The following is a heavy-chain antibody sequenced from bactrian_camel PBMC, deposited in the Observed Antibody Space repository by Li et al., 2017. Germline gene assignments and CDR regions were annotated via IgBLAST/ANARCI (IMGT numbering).Heavy chain of an antibody. V-gene: IGHV3S10*01. CDR2: IGSDGST. J-gene: IGHJ4*01. D-gene: IGHD4*01. CDR1: GFTFSSYA. Sequence: VQLVESGGGLVQPGGSLRLSCAASGFTFSSYAMRWVRQAPGKEREGVAVIGSDGSTDYADSVKGRFSVSRDDVNKEVYLQMDNLKPEDTGMYTCAALVDYGRWRPIAEGQGTQVTVS.